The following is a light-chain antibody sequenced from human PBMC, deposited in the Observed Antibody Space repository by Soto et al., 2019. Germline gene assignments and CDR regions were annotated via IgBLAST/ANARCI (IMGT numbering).Light chain of an antibody. CDR3: QQLHDYPIT. J-gene: IGKJ5*01. CDR2: DAS. V-gene: IGKV1-5*01. CDR1: QTISTW. Sequence: DIQMTQSPSTLSASVGDRVTITCRASQTISTWLAWYQQKPGKAPKLLIHDASSLESGVPSRFSGSGSGTEFTLTISSLQPDDFATYYCQQLHDYPITFGQGTRLEIK.